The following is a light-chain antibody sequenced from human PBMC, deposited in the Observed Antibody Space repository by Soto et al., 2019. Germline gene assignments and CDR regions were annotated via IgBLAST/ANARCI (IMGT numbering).Light chain of an antibody. CDR1: NIGSKS. V-gene: IGLV3-21*04. CDR2: HDS. Sequence: SYELTQPPSVSVAPGETARTTCGGNNIGSKSVHWYQQKPGQAPVLVIYHDSDRPSGIPEGFSGSNSGNTATLTISRVEAGDEADYYCQVWDSSSDHPVFGGGTKLTVL. CDR3: QVWDSSSDHPV. J-gene: IGLJ3*02.